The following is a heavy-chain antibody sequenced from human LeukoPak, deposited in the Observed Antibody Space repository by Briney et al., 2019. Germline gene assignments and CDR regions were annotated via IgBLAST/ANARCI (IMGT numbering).Heavy chain of an antibody. V-gene: IGHV4-59*08. Sequence: LESLSLSCTVSGGSISSYYWSCIRQPPGKGVWWIGYIYYSGSANYNPSLKSRVTISVYTSKNQFSLKLTSVATAETAVDYCARHYGSSSYYYYYGMGVWGQGTTVTVS. CDR3: ARHYGSSSYYYYYGMGV. J-gene: IGHJ6*02. CDR1: GGSISSYY. CDR2: IYYSGSA. D-gene: IGHD6-13*01.